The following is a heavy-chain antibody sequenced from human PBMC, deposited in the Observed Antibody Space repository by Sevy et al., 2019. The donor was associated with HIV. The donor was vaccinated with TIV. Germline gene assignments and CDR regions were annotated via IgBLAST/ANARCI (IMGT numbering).Heavy chain of an antibody. CDR3: TRDVSSGYQHGALDY. V-gene: IGHV3-49*03. CDR2: IRSKAYGGTT. CDR1: GFTFGDYA. Sequence: GGSLRLSCTASGFTFGDYAMSWFRQAPGKGLEWVGFIRSKAYGGTTEDAGSVKARFTISRDESKIIAYLQMNSLKTDDTAVYYCTRDVSSGYQHGALDYCGQGTLVTVSS. J-gene: IGHJ4*02. D-gene: IGHD3-22*01.